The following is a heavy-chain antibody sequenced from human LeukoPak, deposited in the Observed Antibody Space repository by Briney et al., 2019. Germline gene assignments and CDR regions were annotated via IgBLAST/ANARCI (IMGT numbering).Heavy chain of an antibody. CDR3: AIQAHDGTDNWLDP. D-gene: IGHD1-7*01. CDR2: IYTSGIT. J-gene: IGHJ5*02. CDR1: RGSIRGLW. Sequence: SETLSLTCTASRGSIRGLWCSWIRQPPGKGLEWIGNIYTSGITTYNPSLKSRVTISIDTSKNQFSLTLNSVTATDTAVYYCAIQAHDGTDNWLDPWGPGALVTVSS. V-gene: IGHV4-4*09.